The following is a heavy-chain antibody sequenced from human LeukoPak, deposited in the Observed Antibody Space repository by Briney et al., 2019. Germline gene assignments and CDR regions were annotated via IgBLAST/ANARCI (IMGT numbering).Heavy chain of an antibody. J-gene: IGHJ4*02. Sequence: PSETLSLTCTVSGGSISSYYWSWIRQPPGKGLEWIGEINHSGSTNYNPSLKSRVTISVDTSKNQFSLKLSSVTAADTAVYYCARGTNLIPTHYYYDSSGFDYWGQGTLVTVSS. CDR2: INHSGST. CDR3: ARGTNLIPTHYYYDSSGFDY. D-gene: IGHD3-22*01. CDR1: GGSISSYY. V-gene: IGHV4-34*01.